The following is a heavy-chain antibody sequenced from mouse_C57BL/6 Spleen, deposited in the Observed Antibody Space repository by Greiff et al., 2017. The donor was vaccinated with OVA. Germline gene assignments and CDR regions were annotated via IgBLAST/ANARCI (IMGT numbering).Heavy chain of an antibody. CDR1: GYTFTDYY. J-gene: IGHJ3*01. V-gene: IGHV1-26*01. Sequence: EVMLQQSGPELVKPGASVKISCKASGYTFTDYYMNWVKQSHGKSLEWIGDINPNNGGTSYNQKFKGKATLTVDKSSSTAYMELRSLTSEDSAVYYCARLQLRGFAYWGQGTLVTVSA. CDR2: INPNNGGT. CDR3: ARLQLRGFAY. D-gene: IGHD3-2*02.